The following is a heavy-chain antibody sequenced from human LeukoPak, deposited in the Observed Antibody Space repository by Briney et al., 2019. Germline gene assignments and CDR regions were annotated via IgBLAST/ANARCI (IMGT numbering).Heavy chain of an antibody. CDR1: GDSVSGSRVA. J-gene: IGHJ4*02. CDR3: TRFYATNSFDH. D-gene: IGHD2-2*01. V-gene: IGHV6-1*01. Sequence: SQTLSLTCAISGDSVSGSRVAWNWMRQSPARGLEGVGRTDYRSKWLVDYVESLKVRIIHNADPSQNELSLELHSMTPEDTAMYYCTRFYATNSFDHWGQGTLVTVSS. CDR2: TDYRSKWLV.